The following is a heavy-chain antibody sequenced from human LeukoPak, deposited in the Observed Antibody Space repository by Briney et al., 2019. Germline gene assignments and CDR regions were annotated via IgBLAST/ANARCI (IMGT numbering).Heavy chain of an antibody. J-gene: IGHJ5*02. Sequence: SVKVSCKASGGTFSSYAISWARQAPGQGLEWMGGIIPIFGTANYAQKFQGRVTITADKSTSTAYMELSSLGSEDTAVYYCARGGTVTCNWFDPWGQGTLVTVSS. CDR2: IIPIFGTA. V-gene: IGHV1-69*06. D-gene: IGHD4-17*01. CDR3: ARGGTVTCNWFDP. CDR1: GGTFSSYA.